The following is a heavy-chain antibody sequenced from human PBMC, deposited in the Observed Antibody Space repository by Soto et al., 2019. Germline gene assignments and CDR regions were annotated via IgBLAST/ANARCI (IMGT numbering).Heavy chain of an antibody. V-gene: IGHV3-23*01. Sequence: EVQLLESGGGLVQPGESLRLSCAASGFTFSSYAMSWVRQAPGKGLEWVSVISGSDDSTYYADSVKGRFTISRDNSKNTLYLQMNSLRAEDTAVYYCANRSSTSTFDYWDQGTLVTVSS. CDR3: ANRSSTSTFDY. CDR1: GFTFSSYA. CDR2: ISGSDDST. J-gene: IGHJ4*02. D-gene: IGHD6-6*01.